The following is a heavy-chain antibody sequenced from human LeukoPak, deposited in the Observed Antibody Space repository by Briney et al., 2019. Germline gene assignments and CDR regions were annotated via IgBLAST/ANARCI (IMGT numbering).Heavy chain of an antibody. J-gene: IGHJ4*02. V-gene: IGHV3-23*01. D-gene: IGHD3-22*01. Sequence: GGSLRLSCAASGFTFSSYAMSWVRQAPGKGLEWVSAISGSGGSTYYADSVKGRFTISRDNSKNTLYLQMNSLRAEDTAVYYCAKFWGDYYDSSGYYFDYWGQGTLVTVSS. CDR1: GFTFSSYA. CDR2: ISGSGGST. CDR3: AKFWGDYYDSSGYYFDY.